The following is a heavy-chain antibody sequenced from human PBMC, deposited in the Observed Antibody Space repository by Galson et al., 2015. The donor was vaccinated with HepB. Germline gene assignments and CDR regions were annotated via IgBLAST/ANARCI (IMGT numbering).Heavy chain of an antibody. D-gene: IGHD3-22*01. CDR3: TTDLIWSPDSSGYPFYYYYGMDV. Sequence: SLRLSCAASGFTFSNAWMSWVRQAPGKGLEWVGRIKSKTDGGTTDYAAPVKGRFTISRDDSKDTLYLQMNSLKTEDTAVYYCTTDLIWSPDSSGYPFYYYYGMDVWGQGTTVTVSS. CDR1: GFTFSNAW. V-gene: IGHV3-15*01. CDR2: IKSKTDGGTT. J-gene: IGHJ6*02.